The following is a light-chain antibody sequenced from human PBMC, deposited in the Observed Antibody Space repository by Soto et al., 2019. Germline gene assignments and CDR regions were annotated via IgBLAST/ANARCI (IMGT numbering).Light chain of an antibody. Sequence: QSALTQPASVSGSPGQSITISCTGTSSDVGGYNFVSWYQQHPGKAPKLMIFEISNQPSEVSNRFSGSKSGNTASLTISGLQAEDEADYYCSSYTTSSISVFGTGTKLTVL. CDR2: EIS. V-gene: IGLV2-14*01. CDR3: SSYTTSSISV. J-gene: IGLJ1*01. CDR1: SSDVGGYNF.